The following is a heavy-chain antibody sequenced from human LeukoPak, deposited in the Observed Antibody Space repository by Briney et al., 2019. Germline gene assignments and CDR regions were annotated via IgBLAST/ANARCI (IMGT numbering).Heavy chain of an antibody. J-gene: IGHJ5*02. V-gene: IGHV1-8*01. CDR1: GYTFTSYD. Sequence: SVKVSCKASGYTFTSYDINWVRQATGQGLEWMGWMNPNSGNTGYAQKFQGRVTMTRNTSISTAYMELSSLRSEDTAVYYCARGVQGIAVAGILRFDPWGQGTLVTVSS. CDR3: ARGVQGIAVAGILRFDP. D-gene: IGHD6-19*01. CDR2: MNPNSGNT.